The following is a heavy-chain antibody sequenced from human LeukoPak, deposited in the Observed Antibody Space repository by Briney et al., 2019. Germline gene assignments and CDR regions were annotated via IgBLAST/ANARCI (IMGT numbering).Heavy chain of an antibody. CDR3: ARVLGVGSEWGRDY. J-gene: IGHJ4*02. Sequence: PAESLTLSCAASGFTFSSYWMSWVRQAPGQGLESVAYIKQDGSEKYHVDSVKGRFTISRDNAKNSLYLQMNSLRAEDTAAYYCARVLGVGSEWGRDYWGQGTLVTVSS. V-gene: IGHV3-7*05. D-gene: IGHD3-16*01. CDR1: GFTFSSYW. CDR2: IKQDGSEK.